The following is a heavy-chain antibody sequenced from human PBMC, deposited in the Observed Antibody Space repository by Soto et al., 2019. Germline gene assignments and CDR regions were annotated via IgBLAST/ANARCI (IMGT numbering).Heavy chain of an antibody. CDR3: ARGRKVGATAFDI. Sequence: ASVKVSCKASGYTFTGYYMHWVRQAPGQGLEWMGWINPNSGGTNYAQKFQGRVTMTRDTSISTAYMELSRLRSDDTAVYYCARGRKVGATAFDIWGQGTMVTVSS. D-gene: IGHD1-26*01. CDR1: GYTFTGYY. CDR2: INPNSGGT. J-gene: IGHJ3*02. V-gene: IGHV1-2*02.